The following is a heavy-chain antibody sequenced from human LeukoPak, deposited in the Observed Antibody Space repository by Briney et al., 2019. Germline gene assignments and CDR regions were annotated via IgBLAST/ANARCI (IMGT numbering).Heavy chain of an antibody. CDR2: INTNSGGT. D-gene: IGHD3-22*01. J-gene: IGHJ4*02. CDR1: GYTFTVYY. CDR3: ARAGARNYYDSSGSFDY. V-gene: IGHV1-2*02. Sequence: ASVKVSCMASGYTFTVYYMHWVRQAPGQGIEWMGWINTNSGGTNYAQKFQGRVTMTRDTSISTAYMELSRLRSDDTAVYYCARAGARNYYDSSGSFDYWGQGTLVTVSS.